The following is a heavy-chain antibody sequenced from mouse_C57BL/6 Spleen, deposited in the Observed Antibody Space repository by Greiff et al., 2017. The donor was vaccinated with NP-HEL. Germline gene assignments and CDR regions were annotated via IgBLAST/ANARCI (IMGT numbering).Heavy chain of an antibody. J-gene: IGHJ2*01. Sequence: QVQLKQPGAELVKPGASVKLSCKASGYTFTSYWMQWVKQRPGQGLEWIGEIDPSDSYTNYNQKFKGKATLTVDTSSSTAYMQLSSLTSEDSAVYYCARSGNYYFDYWGQGTTLTVSS. CDR2: IDPSDSYT. D-gene: IGHD2-1*01. CDR1: GYTFTSYW. CDR3: ARSGNYYFDY. V-gene: IGHV1-50*01.